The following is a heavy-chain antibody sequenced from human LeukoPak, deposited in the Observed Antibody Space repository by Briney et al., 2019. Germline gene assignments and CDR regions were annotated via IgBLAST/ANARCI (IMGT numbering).Heavy chain of an antibody. J-gene: IGHJ5*02. CDR3: ARDKPTVTTPNWFDP. D-gene: IGHD4-17*01. Sequence: ASVKVSCKASGYTFTSYGISWVRQAPGQGLEWMGWISAYNGNTNYAQKLQGRVTMTTDTSTSTAYMELRSLRSDDPAVYYCARDKPTVTTPNWFDPWGQGTLVTVSS. CDR1: GYTFTSYG. V-gene: IGHV1-18*01. CDR2: ISAYNGNT.